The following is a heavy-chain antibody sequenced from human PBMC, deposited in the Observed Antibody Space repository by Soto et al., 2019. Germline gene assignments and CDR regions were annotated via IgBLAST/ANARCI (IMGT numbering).Heavy chain of an antibody. D-gene: IGHD2-15*01. Sequence: GSGPTLVNPTQTLTLTCTFSGFSLSTSRMCVSWIRQPPGKALEWLALIDWDDDKYYSTSLKTRLTISKDTSKNQVVLTMTNMDPVDTATYYCARIRVVVVAATVHYYYGMDVWGQGTTVTVSS. V-gene: IGHV2-70*01. CDR1: GFSLSTSRMC. CDR2: IDWDDDK. J-gene: IGHJ6*02. CDR3: ARIRVVVVAATVHYYYGMDV.